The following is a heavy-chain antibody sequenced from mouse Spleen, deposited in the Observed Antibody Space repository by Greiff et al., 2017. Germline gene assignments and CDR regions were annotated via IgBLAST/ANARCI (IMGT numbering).Heavy chain of an antibody. Sequence: VQGVESGPELVKPGASVKISCKASGYAFSSSWMNWVKQRPGKGLEWIGRIYPGDGDTNYNGKFKGKATLTADKSSSTAYMQLSSLTSEDSAVYFCARLSTLWYFDVWGAGTTVTVSS. CDR3: ARLSTLWYFDV. V-gene: IGHV1-82*01. J-gene: IGHJ1*01. CDR2: IYPGDGDT. CDR1: GYAFSSSW.